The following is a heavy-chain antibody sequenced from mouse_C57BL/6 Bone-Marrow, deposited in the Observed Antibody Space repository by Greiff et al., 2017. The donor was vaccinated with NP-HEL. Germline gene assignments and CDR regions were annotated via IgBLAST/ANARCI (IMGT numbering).Heavy chain of an antibody. J-gene: IGHJ2*01. Sequence: QVQLQQPGAELVKPGASVKLSCKASGYTFTSYWMHWVKQRPGQGLEWLGMIHPNSCSTNYNEKFKSKATLTVDKSSSTAYMQLSSLTSEDSAVYYCARGSTTVVATKDDWGQGTTRTVSS. CDR3: ARGSTTVVATKDD. CDR2: IHPNSCST. CDR1: GYTFTSYW. V-gene: IGHV1-64*01. D-gene: IGHD1-1*01.